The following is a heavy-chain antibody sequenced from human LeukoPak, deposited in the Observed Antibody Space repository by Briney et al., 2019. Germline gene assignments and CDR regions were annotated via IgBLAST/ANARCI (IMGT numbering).Heavy chain of an antibody. CDR1: VGSISSYY. J-gene: IGHJ4*02. CDR3: ARAYGSGSSIRTLGY. V-gene: IGHV4-59*01. Sequence: SETLSLTCTISVGSISSYYCSWIRQPPGKGLEWNGYIYYSGSPNYNPSLKSRVTISVDTSKTQFSLKLSSVTAADTAVYYCARAYGSGSSIRTLGYWGQGTLVTVSS. D-gene: IGHD3-10*01. CDR2: IYYSGSP.